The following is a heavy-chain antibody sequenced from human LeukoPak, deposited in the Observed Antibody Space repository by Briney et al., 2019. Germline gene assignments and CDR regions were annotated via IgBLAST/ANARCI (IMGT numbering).Heavy chain of an antibody. CDR3: ATDCEGAAAASLCDAFDI. Sequence: ASVKVSCKASGYTFTSYYMHWVRQAPGQGLEWMGIINPSGGSTSYAQKFQGRVTMTEDTSIDTAYMELSSLRSEDTAVYYCATDCEGAAAASLCDAFDIWGQGTMVTVSS. CDR2: INPSGGST. D-gene: IGHD6-25*01. V-gene: IGHV1-46*01. J-gene: IGHJ3*02. CDR1: GYTFTSYY.